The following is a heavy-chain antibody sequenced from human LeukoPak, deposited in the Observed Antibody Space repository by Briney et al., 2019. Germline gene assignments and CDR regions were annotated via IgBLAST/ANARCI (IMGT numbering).Heavy chain of an antibody. J-gene: IGHJ4*02. CDR1: GFTFSIYN. Sequence: GGSLRLSCVASGFTFSIYNMNWVRQAPGKGLEWVSYISLSSTTIYYADSVKGRFTISRDNAKNSLYLQMNSLRAEDTAVYYCARYSDSNFDYWGQGTLVTVSS. CDR2: ISLSSTTI. CDR3: ARYSDSNFDY. V-gene: IGHV3-48*01. D-gene: IGHD2-21*01.